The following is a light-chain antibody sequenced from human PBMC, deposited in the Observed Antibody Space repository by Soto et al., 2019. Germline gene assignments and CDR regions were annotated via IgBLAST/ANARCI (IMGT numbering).Light chain of an antibody. CDR3: QQYNSWPPIT. CDR2: GAS. Sequence: EIVITQSPATLSWSAGERATLSFMASQSVSSKLAWYQQKPGQAPRLLIYGASTRATGIPARFSGSGSGTEFTLTISTLQSEDFAVYYCQQYNSWPPITFGQGTRLE. CDR1: QSVSSK. V-gene: IGKV3-15*01. J-gene: IGKJ5*01.